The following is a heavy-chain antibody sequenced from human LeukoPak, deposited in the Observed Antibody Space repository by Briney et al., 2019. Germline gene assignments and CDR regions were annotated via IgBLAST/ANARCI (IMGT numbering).Heavy chain of an antibody. Sequence: GGSLRLSCAASGFTFSSYAIHWVRQAPGKGLEWVAVIWYDGSNKYYADSVKGRFTISRDNSKNTLYLQMNSLRAEDTAVYYCARDLGYDFWSGYYTGYYYYGMDVWGQGTTVTVSS. D-gene: IGHD3-3*01. CDR3: ARDLGYDFWSGYYTGYYYYGMDV. CDR2: IWYDGSNK. J-gene: IGHJ6*02. CDR1: GFTFSSYA. V-gene: IGHV3-33*08.